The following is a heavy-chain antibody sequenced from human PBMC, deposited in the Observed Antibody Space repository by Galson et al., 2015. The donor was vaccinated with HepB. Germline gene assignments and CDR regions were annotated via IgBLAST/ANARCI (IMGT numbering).Heavy chain of an antibody. J-gene: IGHJ6*02. D-gene: IGHD3-3*01. CDR3: ARDSGTIYRVIDLGLYGLDV. Sequence: SLRLSCAMSGMTSSSYGMHWVRQVPGKGLEWVADIWYDGSKQFYADSVKGRFTISRDNSRNILSLEMNSLRAEDTAIYYCARDSGTIYRVIDLGLYGLDVWGQGTTVTVSS. V-gene: IGHV3-33*01. CDR1: GMTSSSYG. CDR2: IWYDGSKQ.